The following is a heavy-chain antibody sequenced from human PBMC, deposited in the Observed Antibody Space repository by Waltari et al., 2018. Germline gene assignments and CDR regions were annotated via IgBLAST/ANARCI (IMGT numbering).Heavy chain of an antibody. Sequence: EVQLVESGGGLVQPGGSLSLSCSASAFTLSSFWVTWVRQTPGKGLEWVAGIKQDGSEKYYADSVKGRFTISRDNAKNSLYLQMNSLRAEDTAVYYCATSGWYCFDYWGQGTLVTVSS. J-gene: IGHJ4*02. CDR3: ATSGWYCFDY. CDR2: IKQDGSEK. V-gene: IGHV3-7*01. CDR1: AFTLSSFW. D-gene: IGHD6-19*01.